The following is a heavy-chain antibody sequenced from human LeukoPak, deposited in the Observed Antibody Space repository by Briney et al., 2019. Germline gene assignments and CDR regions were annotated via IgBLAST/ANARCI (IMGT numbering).Heavy chain of an antibody. D-gene: IGHD6-13*01. Sequence: SETLSLTCTVSGGSISSYYWSWIRQPPGKGLEWIGYIYYSGSTNYNPSLKSRVTISVDTSKNQFSLNLSSVTAADTAVYYCARHGRIAAAGDFDYWGQGTLVTVSS. V-gene: IGHV4-59*08. CDR3: ARHGRIAAAGDFDY. J-gene: IGHJ4*02. CDR1: GGSISSYY. CDR2: IYYSGST.